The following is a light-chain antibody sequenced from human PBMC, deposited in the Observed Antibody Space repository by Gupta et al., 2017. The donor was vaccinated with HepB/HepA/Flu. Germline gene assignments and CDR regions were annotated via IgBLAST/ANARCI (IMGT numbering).Light chain of an antibody. J-gene: IGKJ2*02. CDR1: QSLVSSDGNTY. CDR2: RGS. V-gene: IGKV2-30*01. Sequence: DVVMTQSPLSLPVTLGQPASISCRSSQSLVSSDGNTYLNWFQQRPGQSPRSLIYRGSTRDSGAPDRFSGSGSGTDFTLTISSVEAEDVGVYYCKQDNYCHRTFGQGTKLEIK. CDR3: KQDNYCHRT.